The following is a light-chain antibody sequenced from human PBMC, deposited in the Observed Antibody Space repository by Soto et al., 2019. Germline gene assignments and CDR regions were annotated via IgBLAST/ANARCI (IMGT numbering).Light chain of an antibody. CDR3: QKYNSAPLT. CDR1: QGIAPY. Sequence: DVQMTQSPSSLSAFVGDRVTITCRASQGIAPYLAWFQQKPGKVPKLLIYATSTLQSGVPSRFSGSGSGTDFTLTINSLQPEDVGTYYCQKYNSAPLTFGAGTKV. J-gene: IGKJ4*01. V-gene: IGKV1-27*01. CDR2: ATS.